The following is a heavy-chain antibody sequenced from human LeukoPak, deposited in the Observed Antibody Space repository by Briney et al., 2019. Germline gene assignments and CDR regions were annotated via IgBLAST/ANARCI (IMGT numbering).Heavy chain of an antibody. CDR1: GGSITSYY. D-gene: IGHD3-10*01. Sequence: SETLSLTCTVSGGSITSYYWSWIRQPAGKGLEWIGRIYVTESTTYNPSLKSRVTISIDTSKNQFSLKLTPVTAADTAVYYCARDSGTTGEVKFDPWGQGTLVTVSS. CDR3: ARDSGTTGEVKFDP. V-gene: IGHV4-4*07. CDR2: IYVTEST. J-gene: IGHJ5*02.